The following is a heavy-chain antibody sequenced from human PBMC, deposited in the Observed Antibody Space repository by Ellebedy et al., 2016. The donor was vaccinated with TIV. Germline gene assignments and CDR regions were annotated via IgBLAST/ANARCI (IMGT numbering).Heavy chain of an antibody. J-gene: IGHJ4*02. V-gene: IGHV3-23*01. CDR1: GFTLSNYA. D-gene: IGHD2/OR15-2a*01. CDR3: ARDRSMTPDS. Sequence: GESLKISCAVSGFTLSNYAMSWVRQAPGKGLEWVSAIIGSGDYTFYADSVRGRFTISRDNSKNTLYLQMNSLRADDTAVYYCARDRSMTPDSWGQGSLVTVS. CDR2: IIGSGDYT.